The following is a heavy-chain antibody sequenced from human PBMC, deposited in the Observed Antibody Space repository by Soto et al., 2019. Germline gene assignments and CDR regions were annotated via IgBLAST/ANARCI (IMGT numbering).Heavy chain of an antibody. CDR3: AAGGGLPRYY. CDR2: IYHSGST. CDR1: GGSISSGGYS. Sequence: QLQLQESGSGLVKPSQTLSLTCAVSGGSISSGGYSWSWIRQPPGKGLEWIGYIYHSGSTYYNPALKSRVTISVDRSKNQCALKLSSVTAADTAVYYCAAGGGLPRYYWGQGTLVTVSS. D-gene: IGHD5-12*01. V-gene: IGHV4-30-2*01. J-gene: IGHJ4*02.